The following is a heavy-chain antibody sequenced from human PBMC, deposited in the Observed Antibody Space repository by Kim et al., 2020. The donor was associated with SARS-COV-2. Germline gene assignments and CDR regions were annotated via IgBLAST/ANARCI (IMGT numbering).Heavy chain of an antibody. D-gene: IGHD3-10*01. CDR3: ARLNYYGSGTYTHYDYYM. Sequence: SVKVSCKASGGLFTNFAIAWVRQAPGQGLEWMGRIIPLLGTVKYTQRFQGRLTMTADTLMSTAYMEMSSLTSEDTALYYCARLNYYGSGTYTHYDYYM. CDR1: GGLFTNFA. J-gene: IGHJ6*03. V-gene: IGHV1-69*04. CDR2: IIPLLGTV.